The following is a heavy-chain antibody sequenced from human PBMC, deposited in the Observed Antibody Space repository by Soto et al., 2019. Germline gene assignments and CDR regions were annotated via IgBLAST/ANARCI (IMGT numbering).Heavy chain of an antibody. CDR3: ARNEFGFGELPYYYYGMDV. Sequence: GASVKVSCKASGYTFTSYAMHWVRQAPGQRLEWMGWINAGNGNTKYSQKFQGWVTMTRDTSISTAYMELSRLRSDDTAVYYCARNEFGFGELPYYYYGMDVWGQGTTVTVSS. D-gene: IGHD3-10*01. CDR1: GYTFTSYA. J-gene: IGHJ6*02. V-gene: IGHV1-3*01. CDR2: INAGNGNT.